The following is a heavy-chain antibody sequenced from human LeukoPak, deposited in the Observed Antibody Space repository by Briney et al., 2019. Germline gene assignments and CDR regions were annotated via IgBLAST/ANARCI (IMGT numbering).Heavy chain of an antibody. J-gene: IGHJ5*02. D-gene: IGHD1-26*01. CDR2: ISGSGGST. CDR3: AKDRVGWTGGNWFDP. Sequence: GGSLRLSCAASGFTFSSYAMSWVRQAPGKGLEWVSVISGSGGSTYYADSVKGRFTISRDNSKNTLYLQMNSLRAEDTAVYYCAKDRVGWTGGNWFDPWGQGTLVTVSS. V-gene: IGHV3-23*01. CDR1: GFTFSSYA.